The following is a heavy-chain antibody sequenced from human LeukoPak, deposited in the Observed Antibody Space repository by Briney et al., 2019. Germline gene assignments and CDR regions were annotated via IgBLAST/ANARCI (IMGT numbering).Heavy chain of an antibody. Sequence: GGSLRLSCAASGFTFSSYWMHWVRHAPGKGLVWVSRVNGGGSGTYYADSVKGRFTISRDNAKNTLYLQMNSLRAEDTAVYYCARDLRREDYWGQGTLVTVSS. J-gene: IGHJ4*02. CDR1: GFTFSSYW. V-gene: IGHV3-74*01. CDR2: VNGGGSGT. CDR3: ARDLRREDY.